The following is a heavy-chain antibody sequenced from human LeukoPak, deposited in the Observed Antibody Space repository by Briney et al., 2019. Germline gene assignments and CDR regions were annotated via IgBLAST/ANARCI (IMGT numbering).Heavy chain of an antibody. CDR3: ARGRYSYLGY. V-gene: IGHV4-59*12. CDR1: GGSISSYY. D-gene: IGHD5-18*01. J-gene: IGHJ4*02. CDR2: IYYSGST. Sequence: SETLSLTCTVSGGSISSYYWSWIRQPPGKGLEWIGYIYYSGSTNYNPSLKSRVTISVDTPKNQFSLKLNSVTAADTAVYFCARGRYSYLGYWGQGTLVTVSS.